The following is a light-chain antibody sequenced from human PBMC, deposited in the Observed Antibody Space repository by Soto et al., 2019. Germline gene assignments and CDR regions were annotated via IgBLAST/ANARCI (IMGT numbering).Light chain of an antibody. Sequence: RASSPVSACVGDGGTLTCRASQSISSYLNWYQQKPGKAPKLLIYAASSLQSGVPSWFSGSGSGTDFTLTISSRQREQFATDFCTQTYSTSTVGPGTKVDIK. CDR1: QSISSY. CDR2: AAS. CDR3: TQTYSTST. V-gene: IGKV1-39*01. J-gene: IGKJ3*01.